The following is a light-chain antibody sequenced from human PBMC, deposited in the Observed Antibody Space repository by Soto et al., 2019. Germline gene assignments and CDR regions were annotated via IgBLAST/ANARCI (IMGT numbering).Light chain of an antibody. J-gene: IGKJ1*01. CDR3: QQGFSLPWT. V-gene: IGKV1-39*01. Sequence: DIQVTQSPSSLSASVGDRVTITCRASQDIKNYLNWYQRKPGTAPRLLIYAASILQTGVPSSFSASGSGTEFALNISSLQPCDFGTYYCQQGFSLPWTFGQGTTVEVK. CDR1: QDIKNY. CDR2: AAS.